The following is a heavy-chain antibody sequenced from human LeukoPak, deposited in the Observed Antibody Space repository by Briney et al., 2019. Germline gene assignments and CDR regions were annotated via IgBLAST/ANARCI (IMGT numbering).Heavy chain of an antibody. CDR3: ARDLRMVRVS. D-gene: IGHD3-10*01. CDR1: GGTFSSYA. V-gene: IGHV1-69*13. Sequence: SVKVSCKASGGTFSSYAISWVRQAPGQGLEWMGGIIPIFGTANYAQKFQGRVTITADESTSTAYMELSSLRPEDTAVYYCARDLRMVRVSWGQGTLVTVSS. J-gene: IGHJ4*02. CDR2: IIPIFGTA.